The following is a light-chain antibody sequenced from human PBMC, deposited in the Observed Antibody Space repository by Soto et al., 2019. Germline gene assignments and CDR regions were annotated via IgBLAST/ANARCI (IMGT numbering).Light chain of an antibody. CDR1: QGIGDT. CDR2: GAS. J-gene: IGKJ2*02. Sequence: EVVLTQSPATLSVSPGEGVTLSCRASQGIGDTLAWYQHKPGQTPSLLIYGASTRATGIPDRFSGSGSGTDFTLTISSLQPEDFALYYCQQYNNWPPLMCTFGQGTKVDIK. V-gene: IGKV3D-15*01. CDR3: QQYNNWPPLMCT.